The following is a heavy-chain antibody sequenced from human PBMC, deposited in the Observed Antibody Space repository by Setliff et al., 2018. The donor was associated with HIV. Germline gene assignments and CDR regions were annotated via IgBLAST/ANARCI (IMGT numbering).Heavy chain of an antibody. CDR1: GYTFNDSF. Sequence: ASVKVSCKASGYTFNDSFIHWVRQAPGQGLEWMGWITPDSGGTNYAQKFQGRVTMTRDTSIRTAYMELSSLRSDDTAMYYWARRIGHCNGGYCNWGQGTLVTVSS. D-gene: IGHD2-15*01. V-gene: IGHV1-2*02. CDR2: ITPDSGGT. CDR3: ARRIGHCNGGYCN. J-gene: IGHJ4*02.